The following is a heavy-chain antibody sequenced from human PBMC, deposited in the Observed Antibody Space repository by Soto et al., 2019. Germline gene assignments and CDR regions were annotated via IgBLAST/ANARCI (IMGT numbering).Heavy chain of an antibody. D-gene: IGHD3-10*01. Sequence: GASVKVCCKASGYTFTNYHIHWVRQAPGQGLEWMGTINPRGGTTTFAQRFQDRVTLTWDTSTSTVYMELSSLRSEDTAVYYCARDVVDSGSYPTAIAHWGLGALVTVSS. V-gene: IGHV1-46*01. CDR2: INPRGGTT. CDR3: ARDVVDSGSYPTAIAH. J-gene: IGHJ4*02. CDR1: GYTFTNYH.